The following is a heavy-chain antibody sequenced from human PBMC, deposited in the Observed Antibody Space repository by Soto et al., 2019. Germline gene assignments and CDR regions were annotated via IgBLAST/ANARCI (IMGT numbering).Heavy chain of an antibody. CDR3: AREYSSSFPY. Sequence: GESPKISCKGSGYSFTSYWISWVRQMPGKGLEWMGRIDPSDSYTNYSPSFQGHVTISADKSISTAYLQWSSLKASDTAMYYCAREYSSSFPYWGQGTLVTVSS. V-gene: IGHV5-10-1*01. J-gene: IGHJ4*02. CDR1: GYSFTSYW. D-gene: IGHD6-6*01. CDR2: IDPSDSYT.